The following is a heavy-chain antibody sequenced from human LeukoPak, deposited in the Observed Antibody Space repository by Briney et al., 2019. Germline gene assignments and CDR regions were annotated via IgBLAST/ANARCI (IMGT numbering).Heavy chain of an antibody. D-gene: IGHD1-1*01. V-gene: IGHV4-34*01. Sequence: PSETLSLTCAVYGGSFSGYYWSWIRQPPGKGLEWIGEINHSGSTNYNPSLKSRVTISVDTSKNQFSLKLSSVTAADTAVYYCARNGFATGTTGSPDYWGQGTLVTVSS. J-gene: IGHJ4*02. CDR1: GGSFSGYY. CDR2: INHSGST. CDR3: ARNGFATGTTGSPDY.